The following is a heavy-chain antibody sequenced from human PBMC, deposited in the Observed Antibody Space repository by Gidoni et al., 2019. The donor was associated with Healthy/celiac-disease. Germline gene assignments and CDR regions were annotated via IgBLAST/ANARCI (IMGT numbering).Heavy chain of an antibody. D-gene: IGHD4-17*01. J-gene: IGHJ4*02. CDR3: AKDGGRTTVTPEDY. CDR1: GFTFSSYG. V-gene: IGHV3-30*18. CDR2: ISYDGSNK. Sequence: QVQLVESGGGVVQPGRSLRLSFAASGFTFSSYGMHWVRQAPGKGLEWVAVISYDGSNKYYADSVKGRFTISRDNSKNTLYLQMNSLRAEDTAVYYCAKDGGRTTVTPEDYWGQGTLVTVSS.